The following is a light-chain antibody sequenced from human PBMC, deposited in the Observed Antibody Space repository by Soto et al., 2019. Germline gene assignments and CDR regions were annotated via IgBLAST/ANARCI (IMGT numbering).Light chain of an antibody. CDR1: QSVSGSY. V-gene: IGKV3-20*01. CDR3: QQYGSAALT. CDR2: GSS. J-gene: IGKJ1*01. Sequence: EIVLTQSPGTLSLSPGERATLSCRASQSVSGSYLAWYQQKPGQAPRLLIYGSSSRATGIPDRFSGSGSGTDFTLTISRLEPEDCAVYYCQQYGSAALTFGQGTKVEIK.